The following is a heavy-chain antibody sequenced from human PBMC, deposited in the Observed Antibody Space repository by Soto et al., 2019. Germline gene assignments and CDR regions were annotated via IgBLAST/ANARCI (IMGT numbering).Heavy chain of an antibody. D-gene: IGHD2-2*01. CDR3: SRDRCSSTSCHLGPTYLDV. CDR2: TYYRSKWYN. J-gene: IGHJ6*03. V-gene: IGHV6-1*01. CDR1: GDSVSSNSAA. Sequence: SQALSLTCAISGDSVSSNSAAWKWIRQSPSRGLEWLGRTYYRSKWYNDYAVSVKSRKNINPDTSKNQFSLQLNSVTPEDTAVYYCSRDRCSSTSCHLGPTYLDVWGKGTTVTVSS.